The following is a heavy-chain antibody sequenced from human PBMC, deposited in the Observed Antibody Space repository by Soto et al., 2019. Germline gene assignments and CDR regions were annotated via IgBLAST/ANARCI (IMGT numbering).Heavy chain of an antibody. D-gene: IGHD6-13*01. CDR2: IREDGGEK. J-gene: IGHJ5*01. CDR1: GLTFSSYW. Sequence: EEQLVESGGGLVQPGGSLRLSCAASGLTFSSYWMTWVRQAPGKGLEWVADIREDGGEKNVVDSVKGRFTISRDNAKNSLYLLMNNVRVEDTAAYYCARGAAFADDAWGQGTLVTVSS. V-gene: IGHV3-7*01. CDR3: ARGAAFADDA.